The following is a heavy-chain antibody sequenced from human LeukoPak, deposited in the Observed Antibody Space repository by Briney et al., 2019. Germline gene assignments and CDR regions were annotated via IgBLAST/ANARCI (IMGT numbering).Heavy chain of an antibody. V-gene: IGHV4-39*01. CDR1: GGFVSSSSYY. CDR2: IYYSGST. Sequence: KPSETLSLTCTVSGGFVSSSSYYWGWIRQPPGKGLEWIGSIYYSGSTYYNPSLKSRVTISVDTSKNQFSLKLSSVTAADTAVYYCARHGSSWYYFDYWGQGTLVTVSS. J-gene: IGHJ4*02. CDR3: ARHGSSWYYFDY. D-gene: IGHD6-13*01.